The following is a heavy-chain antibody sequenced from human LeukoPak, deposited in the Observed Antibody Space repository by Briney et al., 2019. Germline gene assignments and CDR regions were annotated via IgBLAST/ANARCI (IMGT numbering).Heavy chain of an antibody. D-gene: IGHD5-18*01. J-gene: IGHJ4*02. CDR2: IAISGIS. V-gene: IGHV3-23*01. CDR3: AKGGIGSSSGLDS. CDR1: GFAFSTYA. Sequence: PGGSLRLSCVASGFAFSTYAMTWVRQAPGKGLEWVSSIAISGISYYRDSVRGRYTISRDNSKNTLYLQMNSLRLEDTAIYYCAKGGIGSSSGLDSWGQGTLVTVSS.